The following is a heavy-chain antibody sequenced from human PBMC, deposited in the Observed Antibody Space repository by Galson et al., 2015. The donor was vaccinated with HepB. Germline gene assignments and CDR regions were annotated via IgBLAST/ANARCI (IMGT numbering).Heavy chain of an antibody. CDR3: ITDYYCSSNSCWDY. D-gene: IGHD2-2*01. V-gene: IGHV3-15*07. CDR1: GFIFNNAW. CDR2: IKSKADGGTT. J-gene: IGHJ4*02. Sequence: SLRLSCAASGFIFNNAWMNWVRQAPGKGLEWVGRIKSKADGGTTDYAAPVKGRFTISRDDSKNTLYLQMNSLKTEDTAVYYCITDYYCSSNSCWDYWGQGTLVTVSS.